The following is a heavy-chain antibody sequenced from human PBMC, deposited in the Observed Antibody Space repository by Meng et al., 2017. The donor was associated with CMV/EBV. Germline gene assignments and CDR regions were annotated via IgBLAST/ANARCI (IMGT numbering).Heavy chain of an antibody. J-gene: IGHJ1*01. CDR2: ISSSSSYI. CDR1: GFIFSSYT. D-gene: IGHD1-26*01. Sequence: GESLKISCAASGFIFSSYTMNWVRQAPGKGLEWVSSISSSSSYIYYADSVKGRFTISRDNAKNSLYLQMNSLRAEDTAVYYCARDYVVGATTAYFQHWGQGTLVTVSS. V-gene: IGHV3-21*01. CDR3: ARDYVVGATTAYFQH.